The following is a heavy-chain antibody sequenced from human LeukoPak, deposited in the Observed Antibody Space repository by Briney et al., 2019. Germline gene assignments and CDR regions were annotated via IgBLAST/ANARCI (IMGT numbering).Heavy chain of an antibody. Sequence: QAGGSLRLSCAAFSGYWMTWVRQAPGKGLEWVANIKEDGSEKYYVDSVKGRFTISRDNAKNLLFLQMNSLRAEDTAVYYCARINSGRHLGDAFDIWGQGTTVTVSS. J-gene: IGHJ3*02. V-gene: IGHV3-7*01. CDR2: IKEDGSEK. CDR3: ARINSGRHLGDAFDI. CDR1: SGYW. D-gene: IGHD1-26*01.